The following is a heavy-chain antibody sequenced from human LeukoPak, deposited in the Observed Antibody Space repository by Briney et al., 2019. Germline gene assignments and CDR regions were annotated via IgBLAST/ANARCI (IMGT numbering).Heavy chain of an antibody. D-gene: IGHD6-19*01. J-gene: IGHJ5*02. Sequence: ASVTVSCTASGYTFTVYYMHWVRHPPAQGIEWMGCINPNSGGTNYAQKFQGSVTITRDTSISPAYMELSRLRSHDTAVYYCARDLLAVAGTARSSWFDPWGQGTLVTVSS. CDR3: ARDLLAVAGTARSSWFDP. CDR2: INPNSGGT. CDR1: GYTFTVYY. V-gene: IGHV1-2*02.